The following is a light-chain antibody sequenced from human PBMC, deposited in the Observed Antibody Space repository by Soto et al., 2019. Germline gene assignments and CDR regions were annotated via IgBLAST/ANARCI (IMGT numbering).Light chain of an antibody. CDR1: QSVSDSY. J-gene: IGKJ2*01. CDR3: QQYGSSPGT. V-gene: IGKV3-20*01. Sequence: EIVLTQSPGTLSLSPGERATLSCRASQSVSDSYLAWYQQKPGQAPRLLIYGASSRATGIPDRFSGSGSGTDFTLTISRLEPEDSAVYYCQQYGSSPGTLGQGTKLEIK. CDR2: GAS.